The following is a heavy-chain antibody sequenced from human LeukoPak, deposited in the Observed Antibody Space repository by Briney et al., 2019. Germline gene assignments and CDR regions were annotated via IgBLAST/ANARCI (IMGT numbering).Heavy chain of an antibody. CDR3: ARGGYSGSYYRFS. D-gene: IGHD6-25*01. Sequence: GGTLRLSCAASGFTFSDYWMHWARHGPGRGPEGRSRTSKDGSDTFYADAAKGRFTASRDNAKNTVYLQVTNVRPDDTAVYYCARGGYSGSYYRFSWGQGTLVTVSS. V-gene: IGHV3-74*01. J-gene: IGHJ4*02. CDR1: GFTFSDYW. CDR2: TSKDGSDT.